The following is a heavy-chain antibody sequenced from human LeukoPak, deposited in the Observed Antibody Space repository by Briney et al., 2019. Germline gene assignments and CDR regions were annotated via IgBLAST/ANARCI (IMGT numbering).Heavy chain of an antibody. Sequence: GGSLRLSCAASGFTFSNAWMNWVRQAPGKGLEWVGRIKSKTDGGTTDYAAPVKGRFTISRDDSRNTLYLQMDSLKIEDTAVYYCTTDRYYDNSELQFQHWGQGTLVTVSS. CDR1: GFTFSNAW. V-gene: IGHV3-15*07. J-gene: IGHJ1*01. CDR2: IKSKTDGGTT. CDR3: TTDRYYDNSELQFQH. D-gene: IGHD3-22*01.